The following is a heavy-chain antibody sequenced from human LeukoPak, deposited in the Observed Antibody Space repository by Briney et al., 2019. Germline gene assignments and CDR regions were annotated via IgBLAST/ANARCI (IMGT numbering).Heavy chain of an antibody. J-gene: IGHJ5*02. CDR2: ISAYNGKT. CDR1: GYTFTSYG. V-gene: IGHV1-18*01. Sequence: GASVKVSCKASGYTFTSYGISWVRQAPGQGLEWMGGISAYNGKTNYAQKLQGRVTMTTDTSTSTAYMELRSLRSDDTAVYYCARDKQLHFSYGDSLGNWFDPWGQGTLVTVSS. D-gene: IGHD4-17*01. CDR3: ARDKQLHFSYGDSLGNWFDP.